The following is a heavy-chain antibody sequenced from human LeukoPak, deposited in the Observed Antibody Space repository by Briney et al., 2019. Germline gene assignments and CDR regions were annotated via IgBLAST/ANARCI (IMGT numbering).Heavy chain of an antibody. CDR1: VYTFNENY. Sequence: ASVTVSCQASVYTFNENYIHWVRQAPGQGREWMGSLNPINGDTKYAHPFNGRVTMPLDTSFRTVYMELKTLTSDGPAVYYLPRHDGYGSWRWDWFDPWGQGTLVTVSS. V-gene: IGHV1-2*07. J-gene: IGHJ5*02. CDR3: PRHDGYGSWRWDWFDP. CDR2: LNPINGDT. D-gene: IGHD3-10*01.